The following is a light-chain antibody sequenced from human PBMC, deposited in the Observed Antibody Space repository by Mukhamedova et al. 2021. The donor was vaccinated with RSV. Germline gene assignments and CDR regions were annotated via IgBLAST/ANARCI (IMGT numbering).Light chain of an antibody. CDR2: WAS. Sequence: ATINCKSSQSVLSNSNNKNYLAWYQQKPGQPPKLLIYWASTRESGVPDRFSGSGSGTDFTLTISSLQAEDVAVYYCQHYYIVPLT. V-gene: IGKV4-1*01. CDR3: QHYYIVPLT. J-gene: IGKJ4*01. CDR1: QSVLSNSNNKNY.